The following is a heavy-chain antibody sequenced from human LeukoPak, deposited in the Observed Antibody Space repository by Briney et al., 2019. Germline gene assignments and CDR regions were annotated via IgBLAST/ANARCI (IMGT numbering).Heavy chain of an antibody. J-gene: IGHJ4*02. CDR2: IRYDGSDK. CDR1: GVTFGGAG. V-gene: IGHV3-30*02. Sequence: PGGSLRLSCAASGVTFGGAGMHWVRQAPGKGLEWVAFIRYDGSDKHYADSVKGRFTISRDNSKNTLYLHMNSLRAEDTAVYYCARDRYYDSSGSDYWGQGTLVTVSS. D-gene: IGHD3-22*01. CDR3: ARDRYYDSSGSDY.